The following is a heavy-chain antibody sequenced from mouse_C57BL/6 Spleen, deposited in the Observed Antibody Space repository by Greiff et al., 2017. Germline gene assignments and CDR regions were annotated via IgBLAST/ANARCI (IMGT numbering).Heavy chain of an antibody. Sequence: ESGPGLVKPSQSLSLTCSVTGYSITSGYYWNWIRQFPGNKLEWMGYISYDGSNNYNPSLKNRISITRDTSKNQFFLKLNSVTTEDTATYYCASRTEDYAMDYWGQGTSVTVSS. CDR2: ISYDGSN. CDR1: GYSITSGYY. D-gene: IGHD3-1*01. V-gene: IGHV3-6*01. CDR3: ASRTEDYAMDY. J-gene: IGHJ4*01.